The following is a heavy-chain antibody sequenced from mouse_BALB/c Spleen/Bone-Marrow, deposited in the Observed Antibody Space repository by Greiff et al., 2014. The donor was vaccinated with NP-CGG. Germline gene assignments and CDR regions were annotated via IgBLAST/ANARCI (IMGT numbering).Heavy chain of an antibody. CDR3: ARERYGYDGWYFDV. D-gene: IGHD2-2*01. CDR2: IAPGSGST. Sequence: DLVKPGASVKLSCKTSGYTFTNYWINWIKQRPGQGLEWLGHIAPGSGSTYYNEMFKVKAPLTVDTSSSTAYIQLSSLSSEDSAVHVCARERYGYDGWYFDVWGAGTTVTVSS. CDR1: GYTFTNYW. J-gene: IGHJ1*01. V-gene: IGHV1S41*01.